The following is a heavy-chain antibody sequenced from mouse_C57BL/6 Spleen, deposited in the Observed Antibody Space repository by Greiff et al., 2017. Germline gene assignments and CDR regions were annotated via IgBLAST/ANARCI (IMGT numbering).Heavy chain of an antibody. CDR2: IRNKANGYTT. CDR3: ARSNDGYYPWAW. Sequence: EVQLQESGGGLVQPGGSLSLSCAASGFTFTDYYMSWVRQPPGKALEWLGFIRNKANGYTTEYSASVKGRFTISRDNSQSILYLQMNALRAEDSATYYCARSNDGYYPWAWWGQGTLVTVSA. V-gene: IGHV7-3*01. CDR1: GFTFTDYY. J-gene: IGHJ3*02. D-gene: IGHD2-3*01.